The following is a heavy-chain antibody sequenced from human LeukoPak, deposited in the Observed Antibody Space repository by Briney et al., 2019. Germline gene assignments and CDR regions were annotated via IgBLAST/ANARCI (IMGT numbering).Heavy chain of an antibody. CDR3: AKDDWELLWIGNY. CDR1: GFTFSSYA. V-gene: IGHV3-23*01. CDR2: ISGCGGST. D-gene: IGHD1-26*01. J-gene: IGHJ4*02. Sequence: VGSLRLSCAASGFTFSSYAMSWVRQAPGKGLEWVSAISGCGGSTYYADSVKGRFTISRDNSKNTLYLQMNSLRAEDTAVYYCAKDDWELLWIGNYWGQGTLVTVSS.